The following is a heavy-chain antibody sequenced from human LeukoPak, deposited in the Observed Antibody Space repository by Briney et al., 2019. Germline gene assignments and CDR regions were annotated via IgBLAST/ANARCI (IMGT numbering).Heavy chain of an antibody. CDR2: IYTSGST. CDR3: ARGNHNPYSSSFNWFDP. V-gene: IGHV4-4*07. Sequence: PSETLSLTCTVSGGSISSYYWSWIRQPAGKGLEWIGRIYTSGSTNYNPSLKSRVTMSVDTSKNQSSLKLSSVTAADTAVYYCARGNHNPYSSSFNWFDPWGQGTLVTVSS. D-gene: IGHD6-6*01. J-gene: IGHJ5*02. CDR1: GGSISSYY.